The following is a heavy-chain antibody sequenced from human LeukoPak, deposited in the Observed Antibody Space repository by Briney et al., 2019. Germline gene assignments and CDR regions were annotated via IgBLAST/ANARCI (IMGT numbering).Heavy chain of an antibody. CDR1: GGSFSGYL. V-gene: IGHV4-34*01. CDR2: VNYRGSP. CDR3: SRSGLTGTREYERADYYYYGMDL. J-gene: IGHJ6*02. D-gene: IGHD2-2*01. Sequence: NTSETLSLTCDVPGGSFSGYLWSWIRQSPGKGLEWIGEVNYRGSPHYNPSLESRVTISVDTSKNQLSLKLTSVTAADTALYYCSRSGLTGTREYERADYYYYGMDLWGQGTAVTV.